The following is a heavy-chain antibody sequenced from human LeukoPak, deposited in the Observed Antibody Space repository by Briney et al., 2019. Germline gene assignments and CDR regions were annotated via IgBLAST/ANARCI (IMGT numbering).Heavy chain of an antibody. CDR2: TSSDLKAN. D-gene: IGHD3-22*01. Sequence: GGSLRLSCAASGFTFRNYVIHWVRQAPGKGPEWVAVTSSDLKANYYADSVKGRFTISRDNSRNTLYLQMNSLSAEDTAIYYCARSRNYYDSGDYRRDFDYWGQGTLVTVSS. V-gene: IGHV3-30*03. CDR3: ARSRNYYDSGDYRRDFDY. J-gene: IGHJ4*02. CDR1: GFTFRNYV.